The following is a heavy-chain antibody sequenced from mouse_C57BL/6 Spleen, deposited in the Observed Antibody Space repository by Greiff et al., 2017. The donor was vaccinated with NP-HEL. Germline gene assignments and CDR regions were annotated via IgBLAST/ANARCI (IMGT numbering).Heavy chain of an antibody. V-gene: IGHV1-26*01. Sequence: EVQLQESGPELVKPGASVKISCKASGYTFTDYYMNWVKQSHGKSLEWIGDINPNNGGTSYNQKFKGKATLTVDKSSSTAYMELRGLTSEDSAVYYCARRYYGTQYYYAMDYWGQGTSVTVSS. CDR3: ARRYYGTQYYYAMDY. CDR2: INPNNGGT. J-gene: IGHJ4*01. D-gene: IGHD1-1*01. CDR1: GYTFTDYY.